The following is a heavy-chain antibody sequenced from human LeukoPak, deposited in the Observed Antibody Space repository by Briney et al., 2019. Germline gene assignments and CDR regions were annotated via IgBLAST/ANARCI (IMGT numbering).Heavy chain of an antibody. CDR1: GGSISSYY. CDR3: AREQDDSSGPTPNWFDP. Sequence: SETLSLTCTVSGGSISSYYWSWIRQPPGKGLEWIGSIYDSGSTNYNTSLKSRVTISVDTSKNQFFLRLSSVTAADTAVYYCAREQDDSSGPTPNWFDPWGQGTLVTVSS. V-gene: IGHV4-59*01. D-gene: IGHD3-22*01. CDR2: IYDSGST. J-gene: IGHJ5*02.